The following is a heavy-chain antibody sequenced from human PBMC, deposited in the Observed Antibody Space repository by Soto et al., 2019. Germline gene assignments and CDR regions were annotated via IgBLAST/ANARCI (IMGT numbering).Heavy chain of an antibody. CDR1: GFTFSSYA. CDR3: AKDRRYPFGLLWFGESRGMDV. D-gene: IGHD3-10*01. Sequence: PGGSLRLSCAASGFTFSSYAMSWVRQAPGKGLEWVSAISGSGGSTYYADSVKGRFTISRDNSKNTLYLQMNSLRAEDTAVYYCAKDRRYPFGLLWFGESRGMDVWGQGTTVTVSS. V-gene: IGHV3-23*01. CDR2: ISGSGGST. J-gene: IGHJ6*02.